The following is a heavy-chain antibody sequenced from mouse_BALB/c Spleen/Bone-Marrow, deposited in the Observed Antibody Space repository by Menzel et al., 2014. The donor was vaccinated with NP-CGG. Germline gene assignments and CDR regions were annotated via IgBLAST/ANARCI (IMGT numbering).Heavy chain of an antibody. V-gene: IGHV5-9-1*01. CDR3: ARAGRYNGNFDY. CDR1: GFTFSSCA. J-gene: IGHJ2*01. CDR2: ISSGGSYT. D-gene: IGHD2-14*01. Sequence: EVKLVESGGGLVKPGGSLKLSCAASGFTFSSCAMSWVRQTPEKRLEWVATISSGGSYTYCPDSVKGRFTISRDNAKNTLYLQMSSLRSKDTAMYYCARAGRYNGNFDYWGQGTTLTVSS.